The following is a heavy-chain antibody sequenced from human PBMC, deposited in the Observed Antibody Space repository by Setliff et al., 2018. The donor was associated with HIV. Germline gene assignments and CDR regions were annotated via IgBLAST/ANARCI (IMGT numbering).Heavy chain of an antibody. CDR2: IWYDGSNK. D-gene: IGHD6-6*01. Sequence: GGCRRLSWAASGCTLSNDGMHWVRQAPGKGLEWVAVIWYDGSNKYYADSVKGRFAISRDKSKSTLYLQMNSLRVEDTAVYYCARVWAMQQLVPGYWGQGTLVTVSS. CDR3: ARVWAMQQLVPGY. CDR1: GCTLSNDG. J-gene: IGHJ1*01. V-gene: IGHV3-33*01.